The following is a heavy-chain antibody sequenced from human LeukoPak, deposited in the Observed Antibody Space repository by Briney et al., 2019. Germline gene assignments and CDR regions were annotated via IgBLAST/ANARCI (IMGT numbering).Heavy chain of an antibody. J-gene: IGHJ2*01. CDR3: ARQSAPYYYDSSGYYSGWYFDL. CDR2: IYYSGST. D-gene: IGHD3-22*01. Sequence: SQTLSLTCTVSGGSISSGDYYWSWIRQPPGKGLEWIGYIYYSGSTNYNPSLKSRVTISVDTSKNQFSLKLSSVTAADTAVYYCARQSAPYYYDSSGYYSGWYFDLWGRGTLVTVSS. V-gene: IGHV4-30-4*08. CDR1: GGSISSGDYY.